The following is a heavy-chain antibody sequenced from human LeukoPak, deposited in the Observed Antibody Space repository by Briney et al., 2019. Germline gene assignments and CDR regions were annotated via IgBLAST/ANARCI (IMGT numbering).Heavy chain of an antibody. CDR2: IFPGDSDT. CDR1: GYSFTSCW. CDR3: ARQWGAVSGTRFNWFDP. V-gene: IGHV5-51*01. D-gene: IGHD6-19*01. Sequence: GESLKISCKGSGYSFTSCWIGWVRQMPGKGLEWLGIIFPGDSDTRYSPSFQGQVTISADKSISTAYLQWSSLKASDTAMYYCARQWGAVSGTRFNWFDPWGQGTLVTVSS. J-gene: IGHJ5*02.